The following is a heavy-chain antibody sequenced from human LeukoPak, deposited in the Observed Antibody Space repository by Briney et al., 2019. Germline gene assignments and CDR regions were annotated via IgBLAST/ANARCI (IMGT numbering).Heavy chain of an antibody. CDR2: IYSGGTT. CDR1: GGSISSDSYY. Sequence: SETLSLTCAVSGGSISSDSYYWGWIRQPPGKGLEWLGSIYSGGTTYYNPSLKSRVTISVDTSRNQFSLKLTSVTGADAAAYYCARHSRNCSGGYCYLYYWGQGTLVTVSS. V-gene: IGHV4-39*01. J-gene: IGHJ4*02. CDR3: ARHSRNCSGGYCYLYY. D-gene: IGHD2-15*01.